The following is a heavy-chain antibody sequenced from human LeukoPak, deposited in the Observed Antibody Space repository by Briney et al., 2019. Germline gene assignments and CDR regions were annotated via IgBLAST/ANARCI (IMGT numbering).Heavy chain of an antibody. Sequence: GGSLRLSCAASGFTFSSYAMSWVRQAPGKGLEWVSAISGSGGSTYYADSVKGRFTISRDNSKNTLYLQMNSLRAEDTAVYYCAKLALPLGYCSGGSCAPFDYWGQGTLVTVSS. D-gene: IGHD2-15*01. CDR3: AKLALPLGYCSGGSCAPFDY. CDR1: GFTFSSYA. CDR2: ISGSGGST. V-gene: IGHV3-23*01. J-gene: IGHJ4*02.